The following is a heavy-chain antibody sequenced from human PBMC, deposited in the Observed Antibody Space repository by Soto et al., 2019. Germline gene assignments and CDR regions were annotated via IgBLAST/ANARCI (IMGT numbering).Heavy chain of an antibody. CDR1: GFTFSSYW. V-gene: IGHV3-74*01. CDR3: PRPAMVRVGACDI. Sequence: EVQLVESGGGLVQPGGWLRLSCAASGFTFSSYWMHWVRQATGKGLVWVSRINSDGSGTSYADSVKGRFTISRDNAKHTQYLQINRLRAEDTAVYYCPRPAMVRVGACDIWEQWKIVTVSS. D-gene: IGHD5-18*01. J-gene: IGHJ3*02. CDR2: INSDGSGT.